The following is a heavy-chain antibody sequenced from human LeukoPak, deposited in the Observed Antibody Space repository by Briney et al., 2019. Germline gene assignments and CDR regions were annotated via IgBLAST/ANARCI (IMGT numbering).Heavy chain of an antibody. CDR3: AKRGVVIRVILVGFHKEAYYFDS. Sequence: GGSQGPSFAVSGISIGNNARSWLRQYQGKGLEWVAGISDSGGRTNYADSVKGRFTISRDNPKNTLYLQMNSLRAEDTAVYFCAKRGVVIRVILVGFHKEAYYFDSWGQGALVTVSS. D-gene: IGHD3-22*01. V-gene: IGHV3-23*01. CDR1: GISIGNNA. CDR2: ISDSGGRT. J-gene: IGHJ4*02.